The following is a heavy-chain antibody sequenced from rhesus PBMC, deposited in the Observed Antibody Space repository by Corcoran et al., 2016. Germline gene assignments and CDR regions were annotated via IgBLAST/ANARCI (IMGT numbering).Heavy chain of an antibody. Sequence: EVQLVESGGGLAKPGGSLRLSCAASGFSFSDYYMYWVRQAPGKGLEWVGQINPNGGTTFLMDSVKGRFTISRDNAKNTLYLQINSLKIEDTAVYYCTRPNWNDDLDYWGQGVLVTVSS. V-gene: IGHV3-10*01. CDR3: TRPNWNDDLDY. D-gene: IGHD1-7*02. CDR1: GFSFSDYY. CDR2: INPNGGTT. J-gene: IGHJ4*01.